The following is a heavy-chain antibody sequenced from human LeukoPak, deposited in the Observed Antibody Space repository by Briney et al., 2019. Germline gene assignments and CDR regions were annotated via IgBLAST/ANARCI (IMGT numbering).Heavy chain of an antibody. CDR1: GYTFSSFG. CDR3: ARLALWVGDNVDYFDY. Sequence: GASVKVSCKASGYTFSSFGISWVRQAPGQGLEWMGWISVYNGNTRYAQKLQGRVTMTRDTSTSTAYMELRSLRSDDTAVYFCARLALWVGDNVDYFDYWGQGTLVTVSS. J-gene: IGHJ4*02. D-gene: IGHD3-10*01. V-gene: IGHV1-18*01. CDR2: ISVYNGNT.